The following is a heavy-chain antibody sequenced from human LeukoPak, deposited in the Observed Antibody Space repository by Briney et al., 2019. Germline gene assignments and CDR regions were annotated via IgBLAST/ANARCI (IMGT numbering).Heavy chain of an antibody. J-gene: IGHJ5*02. D-gene: IGHD6-13*01. Sequence: SQTLSLTCATSGDSVSSNSAAWNWIRQSPSRGLEWLGRTYYRSKWYNDYAVSVKSRITINPDTSKNQFSLQLNSVTPEDTAVCYCAREGSSSWYDVRGWFDPWGQGTLVTVSS. CDR1: GDSVSSNSAA. CDR3: AREGSSSWYDVRGWFDP. V-gene: IGHV6-1*01. CDR2: TYYRSKWYN.